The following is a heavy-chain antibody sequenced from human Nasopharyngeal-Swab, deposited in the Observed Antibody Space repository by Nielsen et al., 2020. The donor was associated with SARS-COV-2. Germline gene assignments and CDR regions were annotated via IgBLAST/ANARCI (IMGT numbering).Heavy chain of an antibody. CDR2: IKEDGSEK. J-gene: IGHJ4*02. V-gene: IGHV3-7*01. D-gene: IGHD3-22*01. CDR3: HLSSGYDGYINY. CDR1: GFTFGNYW. Sequence: GESLKISCAASGFTFGNYWMSWVRQAPGKRLEWVANIKEDGSEKDYVDSVKGRFTISRDNSKNTLYLQTNSLRAEDTAMYYCHLSSGYDGYINYWGQGTLVTVSS.